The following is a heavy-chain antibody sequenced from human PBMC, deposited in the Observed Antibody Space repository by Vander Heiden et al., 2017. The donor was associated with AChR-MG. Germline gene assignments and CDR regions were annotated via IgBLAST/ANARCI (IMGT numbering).Heavy chain of an antibody. J-gene: IGHJ4*02. CDR2: ISYDGSNK. D-gene: IGHD6-13*01. CDR1: GFTFSSYG. V-gene: IGHV3-30*18. Sequence: QVQLVESGGGVVQTGRSLRLSCAASGFTFSSYGMHWVRQAPGKGLEWVAVISYDGSNKYYADSVKGRFTISRDNSKNTLYLQMNSLRAEDTAVYYCAKDYSSSWGFDYWGQGTLVTVSS. CDR3: AKDYSSSWGFDY.